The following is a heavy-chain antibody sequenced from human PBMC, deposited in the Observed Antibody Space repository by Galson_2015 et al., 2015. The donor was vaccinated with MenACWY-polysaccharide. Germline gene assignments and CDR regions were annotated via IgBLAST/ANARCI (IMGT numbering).Heavy chain of an antibody. CDR1: GYTFTNYA. Sequence: SVKVSCKASGYTFTNYAINWVRQAPGQGLEWLGWINTNTGNPTYAQAFTGRFVFSLDTSVSTAYLQISSLKAEDAAVYYCARDPQQKVTTVPTGRFDYWGQGTLVTVSS. V-gene: IGHV7-4-1*02. D-gene: IGHD4-17*01. CDR2: INTNTGNP. CDR3: ARDPQQKVTTVPTGRFDY. J-gene: IGHJ4*02.